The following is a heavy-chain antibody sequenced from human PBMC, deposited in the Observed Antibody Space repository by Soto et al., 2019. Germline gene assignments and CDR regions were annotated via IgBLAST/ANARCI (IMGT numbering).Heavy chain of an antibody. Sequence: GASVKVSCKSSGYTFANYDINWVRQAPGQGLEWMGWINTYTGNTKYTQKLQGRVTMTPDTSTSTAYMELRSLRSADTAVYYCAREPFSSGSFVMDVWGQGTTVTVSS. D-gene: IGHD3-10*01. V-gene: IGHV1-18*01. CDR1: GYTFANYD. J-gene: IGHJ6*02. CDR2: INTYTGNT. CDR3: AREPFSSGSFVMDV.